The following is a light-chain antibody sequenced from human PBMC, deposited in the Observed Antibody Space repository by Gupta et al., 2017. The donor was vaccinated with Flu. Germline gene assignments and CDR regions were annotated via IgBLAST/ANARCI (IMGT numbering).Light chain of an antibody. V-gene: IGLV7-46*01. CDR2: DTS. CDR3: LLSYSGARV. CDR1: TGAVTSGHY. Sequence: QTVVPQEPSLTVSPGGTVTLTCASTTGAVTSGHYPYWFQQKPDHARRTLIYDTSNKHAGTPARFSCSLPGGKAALTLSEAQAEDDDDYYCLLSYSGARVFGGGTKLTVL. J-gene: IGLJ3*02.